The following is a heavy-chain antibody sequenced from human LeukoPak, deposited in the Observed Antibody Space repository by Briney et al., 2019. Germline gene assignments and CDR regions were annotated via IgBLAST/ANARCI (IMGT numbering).Heavy chain of an antibody. J-gene: IGHJ4*02. V-gene: IGHV3-53*05. CDR1: GFTVSSNY. Sequence: GGSLRLSCAASGFTVSSNYMSWVRQAPGKGLEWVSVIYSGGSTYYADSVKGRFTISRDNSKNTLYLQMNSLRAEDTAVYYCAKGYSSGWSLDYCFDYWGQGTLVTVSS. CDR2: IYSGGST. D-gene: IGHD6-19*01. CDR3: AKGYSSGWSLDYCFDY.